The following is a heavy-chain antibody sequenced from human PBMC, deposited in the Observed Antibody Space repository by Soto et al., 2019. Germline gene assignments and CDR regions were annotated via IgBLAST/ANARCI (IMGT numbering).Heavy chain of an antibody. V-gene: IGHV1-69*02. CDR3: ARGPSSGWYGGDWFDP. D-gene: IGHD6-19*01. CDR2: IIPILGIA. CDR1: GGTFSSYT. J-gene: IGHJ5*02. Sequence: QVQLVQSGAEVKKPGSSVKVSCKASGGTFSSYTISWVRQAPGQGLEWMGRIIPILGIANYAQKCQGRVTITADKSTSTAYMELSSLRSEDTAVYYCARGPSSGWYGGDWFDPWGQGTLVTVSS.